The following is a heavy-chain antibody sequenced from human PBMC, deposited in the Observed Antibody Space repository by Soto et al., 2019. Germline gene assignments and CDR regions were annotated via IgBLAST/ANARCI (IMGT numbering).Heavy chain of an antibody. V-gene: IGHV3-48*03. D-gene: IGHD1-1*01. CDR3: ARGLYDLFDY. Sequence: PGGSLRLSCAASGFTFSSYELNCVSQAPGKGLEWFSYISGSSTYYADSVKGRFTISRDNAKDTLYLQMNSLRAEDTAVYYCARGLYDLFDYWGQGSLVTVSS. CDR2: ISGSST. J-gene: IGHJ4*02. CDR1: GFTFSSYE.